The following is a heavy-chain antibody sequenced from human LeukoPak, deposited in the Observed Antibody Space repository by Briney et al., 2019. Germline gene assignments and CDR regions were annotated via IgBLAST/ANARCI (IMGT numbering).Heavy chain of an antibody. D-gene: IGHD3-3*01. CDR3: ARGPVLRFLEWLEDYGMDV. V-gene: IGHV4-30-2*01. CDR2: IYHSGST. J-gene: IGHJ6*02. Sequence: PSETLSLTCAVSGGSISSGGYSWSWIRQPPGKGLGWIGYIYHSGSTYYNPSLKSRVTISVDRSKNQFSLKLSSVTAADTAVYYCARGPVLRFLEWLEDYGMDVWGQGTTVTVSS. CDR1: GGSISSGGYS.